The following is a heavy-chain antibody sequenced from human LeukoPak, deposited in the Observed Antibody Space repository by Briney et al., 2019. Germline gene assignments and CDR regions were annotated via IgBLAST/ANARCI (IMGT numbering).Heavy chain of an antibody. CDR2: INSDGSST. CDR3: ARAGDSSRYYGMDV. V-gene: IGHV3-74*01. J-gene: IGHJ6*02. D-gene: IGHD3-22*01. CDR1: GFTFSNSW. Sequence: QSGGSLGLSCAASGFTFSNSWMHWVRQAPGKGLVWVSRINSDGSSTSFADSVKGRFTISRDNAKNTLYLQMNSLRAEDTAVYYCARAGDSSRYYGMDVWGQGTTVTVSS.